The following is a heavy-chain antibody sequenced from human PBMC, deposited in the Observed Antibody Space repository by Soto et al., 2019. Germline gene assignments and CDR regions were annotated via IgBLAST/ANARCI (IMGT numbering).Heavy chain of an antibody. D-gene: IGHD3-22*01. Sequence: PGESLKISCKGSGYSFTSYWIGWVRQMPGKGLEWMGIIYPGDSDTRYSPSFQGQVTISADKSISTAYLQWSSLKASDTAMYYCARQYYDSSGYYPYYFDYWGQGTPVTVSS. CDR1: GYSFTSYW. CDR3: ARQYYDSSGYYPYYFDY. J-gene: IGHJ4*02. CDR2: IYPGDSDT. V-gene: IGHV5-51*01.